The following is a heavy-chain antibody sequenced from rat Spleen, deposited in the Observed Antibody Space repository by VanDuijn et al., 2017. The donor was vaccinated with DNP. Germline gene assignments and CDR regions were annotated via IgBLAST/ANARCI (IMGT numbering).Heavy chain of an antibody. Sequence: EVQLVESGGGLVQPGGSLKLSCAASGFNFSDYNMAWVRQTPKKGLEWVTAILFDGSRTYYRDSVKGRFTISRDNAKRTQYLQMDSLRSEDTATYYCVTHPSWFGYWGPGTLVTVSP. CDR1: GFNFSDYN. J-gene: IGHJ3*01. CDR3: VTHPSWFGY. CDR2: ILFDGSRT. V-gene: IGHV5-7*01.